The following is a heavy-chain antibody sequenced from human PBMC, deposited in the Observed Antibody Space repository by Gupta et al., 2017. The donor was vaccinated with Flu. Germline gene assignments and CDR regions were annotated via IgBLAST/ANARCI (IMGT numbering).Heavy chain of an antibody. D-gene: IGHD3-16*01. Sequence: QVQLVQSGAEVTRPGASVKVSCKASGYAFATYGVSWVRQAPGQGREWMSWINVYDGHRNYAQKFQGRVTMTTDTFTNTAYMELSSLTSDDTAMYYCASDVNWVVDYWGQGTLVTVSS. CDR1: GYAFATYG. CDR2: INVYDGHR. V-gene: IGHV1-18*01. CDR3: ASDVNWVVDY. J-gene: IGHJ4*01.